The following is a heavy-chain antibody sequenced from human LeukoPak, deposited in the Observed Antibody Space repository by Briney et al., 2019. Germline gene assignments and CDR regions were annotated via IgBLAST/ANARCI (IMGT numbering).Heavy chain of an antibody. CDR1: GFTVSSNY. D-gene: IGHD6-6*01. V-gene: IGHV3-53*01. CDR2: IYSGGNT. J-gene: IGHJ1*01. Sequence: GGSLRLSCAASGFTVSSNYMSWVRQAPGKGLEWVSAIYSGGNTFYADSVKGRFTISRDNAKNSLYLQMNSLRAEDTAVYYCARDLSSSSTAYLQHWGQGTLVTVSS. CDR3: ARDLSSSSTAYLQH.